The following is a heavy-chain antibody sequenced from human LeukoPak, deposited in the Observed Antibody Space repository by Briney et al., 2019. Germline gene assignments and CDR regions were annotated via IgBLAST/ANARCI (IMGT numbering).Heavy chain of an antibody. CDR1: GFTFSSYW. D-gene: IGHD3-22*01. Sequence: GGSLRLSCAASGFTFSSYWMHWVRQAPGKGLVWVPRINSDGSSTSYADSVKGRFTISRDNAKNTLYLQMNSLRAEDTAVYYCARDGWYYYDSSGYSGYWGQGTLVTVSS. J-gene: IGHJ4*02. CDR3: ARDGWYYYDSSGYSGY. V-gene: IGHV3-74*01. CDR2: INSDGSST.